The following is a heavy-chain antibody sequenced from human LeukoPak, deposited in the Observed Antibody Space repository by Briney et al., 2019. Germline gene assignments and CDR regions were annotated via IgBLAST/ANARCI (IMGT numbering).Heavy chain of an antibody. J-gene: IGHJ4*02. D-gene: IGHD3-3*01. V-gene: IGHV3-23*01. CDR3: AKETALVGGHSAIFDH. Sequence: GGSLRLSCAASGFTFSGYTMNWVRQAPGKGPEWVSSISGSGLTTNYADSVKGRFTISRDYSKNTLYLQMGSLRAEDTAVYYCAKETALVGGHSAIFDHWGQGTLVTVSS. CDR2: ISGSGLTT. CDR1: GFTFSGYT.